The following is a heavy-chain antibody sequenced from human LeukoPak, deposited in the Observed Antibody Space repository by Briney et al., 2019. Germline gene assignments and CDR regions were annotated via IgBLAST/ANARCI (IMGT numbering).Heavy chain of an antibody. CDR3: VPGGLAVSGIDY. V-gene: IGHV3-7*01. J-gene: IGHJ4*02. CDR1: GFTFSSYG. Sequence: PGGSLRLSCAASGFTFSSYGMHWVRQAPGKGLEWVANITPDGSDRYYVDSLKGRVTISRDNTKSSLYLQLNSLRAEDTAVYYCVPGGLAVSGIDYWGQGALVTVSS. CDR2: ITPDGSDR. D-gene: IGHD6-19*01.